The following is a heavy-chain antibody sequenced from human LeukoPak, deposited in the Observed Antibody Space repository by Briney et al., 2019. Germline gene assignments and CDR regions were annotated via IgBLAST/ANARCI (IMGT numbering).Heavy chain of an antibody. CDR2: INRSGST. CDR1: GGSFSGYY. V-gene: IGHV4-34*01. J-gene: IGHJ4*02. Sequence: SETLSLTCAVYGGSFSGYYWSWIRQPPGKGLEWIGEINRSGSTNYNPSLKSRVTISVDTSKNQFSLKLSSVTAADTAVYYCASALSSGYYPTGYWGQGTLVTVSS. CDR3: ASALSSGYYPTGY. D-gene: IGHD3-22*01.